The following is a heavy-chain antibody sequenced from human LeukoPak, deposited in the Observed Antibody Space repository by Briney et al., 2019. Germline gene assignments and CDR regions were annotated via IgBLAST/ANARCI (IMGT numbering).Heavy chain of an antibody. CDR1: GRSISSYY. CDR3: ARVGGYSGYAVI. D-gene: IGHD5-12*01. CDR2: IYTSGST. V-gene: IGHV4-4*07. Sequence: SETLSLTCTVSGRSISSYYWSWIRQPAGKGLEWIGRIYTSGSTNYNPSLKSRVTISVDKTKNQFSLKLTSVTAADTAVYYCARVGGYSGYAVIWGQGTLVTVSS. J-gene: IGHJ4*02.